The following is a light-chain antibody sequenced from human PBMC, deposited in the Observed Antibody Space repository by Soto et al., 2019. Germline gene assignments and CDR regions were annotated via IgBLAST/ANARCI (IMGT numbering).Light chain of an antibody. CDR1: QGIASW. V-gene: IGKV1D-12*01. CDR3: LQTHNFPS. J-gene: IGKJ4*01. CDR2: AAS. Sequence: DIQMPQSPSSAPSPVEARVTITRRVSQGIASWLAWYHHKPGKAPMLLILAASSLQSGVPPRFSGTGSGTDFTLTISRLQPEDSATYYCLQTHNFPSFGGGAKVEI.